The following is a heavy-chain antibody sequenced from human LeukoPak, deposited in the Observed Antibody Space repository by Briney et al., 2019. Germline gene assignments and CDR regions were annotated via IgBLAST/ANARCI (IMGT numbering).Heavy chain of an antibody. CDR1: GGTFSSYA. CDR2: IIPIFGTA. V-gene: IGHV1-69*05. J-gene: IGHJ4*02. CDR3: ASSRGSGSYYPPNDY. D-gene: IGHD3-10*01. Sequence: SVKVSCKASGGTFSSYAISWVRQAPGQGLEWMGGIIPIFGTANYAQKFQGRVTITTDESTSTAYMELSSLRSEDTAVYYRASSRGSGSYYPPNDYWGQGTLVTVSS.